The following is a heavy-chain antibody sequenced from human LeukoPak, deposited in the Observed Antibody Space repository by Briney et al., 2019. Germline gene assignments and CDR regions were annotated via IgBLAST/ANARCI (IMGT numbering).Heavy chain of an antibody. D-gene: IGHD1-26*01. J-gene: IGHJ4*02. Sequence: GRSLRLSCAASGFTFSSYAMHWVRQAPGKGLEWVAVISYDGSNKYYADSVKGRLTISRDNSKNTLYLQMNSLRAEDTAVYYCARVLGKWELRGPFDYWGQGTLVTVSS. CDR1: GFTFSSYA. CDR3: ARVLGKWELRGPFDY. V-gene: IGHV3-30-3*01. CDR2: ISYDGSNK.